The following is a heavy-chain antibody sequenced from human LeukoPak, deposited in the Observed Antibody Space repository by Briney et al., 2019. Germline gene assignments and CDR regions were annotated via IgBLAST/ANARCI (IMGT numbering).Heavy chain of an antibody. CDR1: GYTFTSYY. D-gene: IGHD5-24*01. J-gene: IGHJ4*02. V-gene: IGHV1-46*01. Sequence: ASVNVSCKASGYTFTSYYMHWVRQAPRQGLEWMGIINPSGGSTSYAQKFQGRVTMARDTSTSTVYMELSSLRSEDTAVYYCARDTGDGFPLYFDYWGQGTLVTVSS. CDR2: INPSGGST. CDR3: ARDTGDGFPLYFDY.